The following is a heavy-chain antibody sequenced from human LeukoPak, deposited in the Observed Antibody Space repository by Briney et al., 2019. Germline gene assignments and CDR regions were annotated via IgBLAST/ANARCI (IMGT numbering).Heavy chain of an antibody. CDR2: IYSGGST. J-gene: IGHJ4*02. CDR3: ARVGDGYSLDY. V-gene: IGHV3-53*01. D-gene: IGHD5-24*01. CDR1: GFTVSSNY. Sequence: GGSLRLSCAASGFTVSSNYMSWVRQAPGKGLEWVSVIYSGGSTYYADSVKGRFTISRDNSKNTLYLQMNSLRAEDTAVYYCARVGDGYSLDYWGQGTLVTVSS.